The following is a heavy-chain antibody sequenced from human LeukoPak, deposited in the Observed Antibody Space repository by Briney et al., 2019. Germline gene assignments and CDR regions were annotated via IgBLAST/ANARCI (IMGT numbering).Heavy chain of an antibody. V-gene: IGHV3-33*01. CDR3: AREMAV. CDR2: IWYDGSNE. D-gene: IGHD2-8*01. CDR1: GFSFGTYS. J-gene: IGHJ4*02. Sequence: GRSLRLSCVASGFSFGTYSTHWDRQVPGKGLEWVAVIWYDGSNEDYAVSVKGRFTISRDNSKNTLYLQMNSLRAEDTAVYYCAREMAVWGQGALVTVSS.